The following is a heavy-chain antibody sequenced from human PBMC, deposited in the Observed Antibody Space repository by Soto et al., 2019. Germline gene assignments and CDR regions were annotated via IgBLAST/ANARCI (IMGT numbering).Heavy chain of an antibody. CDR3: ARGTVVAANYFDY. CDR2: ISSSGGST. D-gene: IGHD2-15*01. CDR1: GFTFSSYA. V-gene: IGHV3-64*01. J-gene: IGHJ4*02. Sequence: EVQLVESGGGLVQPGGSLRLSCTASGFTFSSYAMHWVRQAPGKGLEYVSAISSSGGSTYYANSVKGRFTISRDNSKNPLYLQMGSLRAEDMAVYHCARGTVVAANYFDYWGQGPLVTVSS.